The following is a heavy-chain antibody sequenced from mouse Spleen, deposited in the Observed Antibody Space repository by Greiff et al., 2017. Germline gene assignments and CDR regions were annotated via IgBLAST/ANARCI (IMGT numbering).Heavy chain of an antibody. CDR1: GYTFTSYD. CDR2: IYPRDGST. CDR3: ARDGSSYEWYFDV. J-gene: IGHJ1*01. V-gene: IGHV1-85*01. D-gene: IGHD1-1*01. Sequence: QVQLKQSGPELVKPGASVKLSCKASGYTFTSYDINWVKQRPGQGLEWIGWIYPRDGSTKYNEKFKGKATLTVDTSSSTAYMELHSLTSEDSAVYFCARDGSSYEWYFDVWGAGTTVTVSS.